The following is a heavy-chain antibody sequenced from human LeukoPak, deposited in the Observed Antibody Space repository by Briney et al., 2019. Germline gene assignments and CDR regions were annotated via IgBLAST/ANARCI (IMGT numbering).Heavy chain of an antibody. Sequence: ASVKVSCKASGYTFTGYYMHWVRRAPGQGLEWMGWINPNSGGTNYAQKFQGRVTMTRDTSISTAYMELSRLRSDDTAVYYCARRRYYDILTGYYDPYFDYWGQGTLVTVSS. CDR3: ARRRYYDILTGYYDPYFDY. CDR2: INPNSGGT. D-gene: IGHD3-9*01. J-gene: IGHJ4*02. CDR1: GYTFTGYY. V-gene: IGHV1-2*02.